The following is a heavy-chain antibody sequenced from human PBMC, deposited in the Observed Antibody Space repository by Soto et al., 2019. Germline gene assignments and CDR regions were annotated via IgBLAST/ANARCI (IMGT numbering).Heavy chain of an antibody. Sequence: SVKVSCKASGGTFSSYAISWVRQATGQGLEWMGGIIPFFGTANYAQKFQGRVVITADESTSPAYVELSSLRSADPASSFYSKWHTYYYDSRGFSGFDCWGQGTQVTVSS. J-gene: IGHJ4*02. V-gene: IGHV1-69*13. CDR3: SKWHTYYYDSRGFSGFDC. CDR2: IIPFFGTA. D-gene: IGHD3-22*01. CDR1: GGTFSSYA.